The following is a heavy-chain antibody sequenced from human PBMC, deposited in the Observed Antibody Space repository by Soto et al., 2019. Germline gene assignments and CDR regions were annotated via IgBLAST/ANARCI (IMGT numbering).Heavy chain of an antibody. CDR3: ARVLVVPAARYFQH. V-gene: IGHV3-7*04. Sequence: GGSLRLSCAASGFTFSSYWMSWVRQAPGKGLEWVANIKQDGSEKYYVDSVKGRFTISRDNAKNSLYLQMNSLRAEDTAVYYCARVLVVPAARYFQHWGQGTLVTVSS. J-gene: IGHJ1*01. CDR1: GFTFSSYW. CDR2: IKQDGSEK. D-gene: IGHD2-2*01.